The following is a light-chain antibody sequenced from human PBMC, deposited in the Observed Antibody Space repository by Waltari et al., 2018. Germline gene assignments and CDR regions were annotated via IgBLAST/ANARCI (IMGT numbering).Light chain of an antibody. V-gene: IGKV1-5*03. CDR1: QSIPRW. Sequence: DIQMTQSPSTLSASVADSVCSTCRASQSIPRWLAWYQQKPGKAPKLLIYKASILESGVPSRFSGGGSGTEFTLTISSLQPDDFATYYCQHYDSYSATFGRGTKIEIK. CDR3: QHYDSYSAT. J-gene: IGKJ3*01. CDR2: KAS.